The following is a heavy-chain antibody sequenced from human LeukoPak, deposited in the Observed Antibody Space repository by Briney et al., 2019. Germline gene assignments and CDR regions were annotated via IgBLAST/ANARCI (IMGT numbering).Heavy chain of an antibody. CDR1: GFAFRTYE. CDR2: ISNSGCTI. V-gene: IGHV3-48*03. CDR3: ARESRAGYDDVWESYRYTGLDC. J-gene: IGHJ4*02. Sequence: SLRLSCAASGFAFRTYEMNWVRQAPGKGLVWVSYISNSGCTIYYADSVKGRFNISRDNAKSSLCLQMNSLRVDDTAVYYCARESRAGYDDVWESYRYTGLDCWGQGTLVTVSS. D-gene: IGHD3-16*02.